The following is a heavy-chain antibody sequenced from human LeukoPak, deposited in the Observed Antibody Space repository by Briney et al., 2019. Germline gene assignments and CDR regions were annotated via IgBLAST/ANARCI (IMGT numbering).Heavy chain of an antibody. CDR3: ARVGQRASDWFDP. CDR2: IYYSGST. CDR1: GGSISSSSYY. Sequence: SETLSLTCTVSGGSISSSSYYWGWIRQPPGKGLEWIGSIYYSGSTYYNPSLKSRVTISVDTSKNQFSLKLSSVTAADTAVYYCARVGQRASDWFDPWGQGTLVTVSS. V-gene: IGHV4-39*07. D-gene: IGHD3-10*01. J-gene: IGHJ5*02.